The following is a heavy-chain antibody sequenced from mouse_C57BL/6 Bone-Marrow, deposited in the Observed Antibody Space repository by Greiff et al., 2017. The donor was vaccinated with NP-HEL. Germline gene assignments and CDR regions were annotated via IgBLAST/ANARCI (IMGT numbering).Heavy chain of an antibody. V-gene: IGHV5-9-1*02. CDR2: ISSGGEYI. CDR1: GFTFSSYA. Sequence: EVKLVESGEGLVKPGGSLKLSCAASGFTFSSYAMSWVRQTPEKRLEWVAYISSGGEYIYSADTVKCRFTISRDNARNTLYLQMSSLKSEDTAMYYCTPIYDGYYSFAYWGQGTLVTVSA. J-gene: IGHJ3*01. D-gene: IGHD2-3*01. CDR3: TPIYDGYYSFAY.